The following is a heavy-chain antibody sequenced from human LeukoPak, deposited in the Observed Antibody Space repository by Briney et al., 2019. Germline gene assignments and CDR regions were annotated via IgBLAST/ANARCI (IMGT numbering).Heavy chain of an antibody. CDR2: IIPIFGTA. D-gene: IGHD3-22*01. V-gene: IGHV1-69*06. Sequence: ASVKVSCKASGYSFTSYAISWVRQAPGQGLEWMGGIIPIFGTANYAQKFQGRVTITPDKSTSTAYMELSSVRSKDTPVYYCARVLRPYYYDSSGYCNWGQGTLVTVSS. CDR3: ARVLRPYYYDSSGYCN. J-gene: IGHJ4*02. CDR1: GYSFTSYA.